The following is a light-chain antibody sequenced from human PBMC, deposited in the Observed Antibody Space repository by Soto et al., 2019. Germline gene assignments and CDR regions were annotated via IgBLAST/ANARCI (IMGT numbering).Light chain of an antibody. J-gene: IGKJ1*01. V-gene: IGKV1-5*03. CDR3: QQYNDNWT. CDR2: KAS. Sequence: DIQMIQSPSTLSASVGDRVTITCRASQSISSWLAWYQQKPGQAPKLLIYKASTLQSGVPSRFSGSGSGTEFTLAISSLQPDDSATYYCQQYNDNWTFGQGTKVDIK. CDR1: QSISSW.